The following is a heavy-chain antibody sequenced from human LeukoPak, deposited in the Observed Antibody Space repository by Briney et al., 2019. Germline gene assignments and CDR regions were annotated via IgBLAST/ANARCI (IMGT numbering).Heavy chain of an antibody. CDR3: ARNRSSDYGHGAFGI. CDR2: IYYSGST. J-gene: IGHJ3*02. V-gene: IGHV4-39*01. D-gene: IGHD4-17*01. CDR1: GGSISSSNYC. Sequence: SETLSLTCTVSGGSISSSNYCWGWIRQPPGKGLEWIASIYYSGSTHYNPSLKSRVIISVDTSKNQFSLKLSSVTAGDTAVYYCARNRSSDYGHGAFGIWGQGTLVTVSS.